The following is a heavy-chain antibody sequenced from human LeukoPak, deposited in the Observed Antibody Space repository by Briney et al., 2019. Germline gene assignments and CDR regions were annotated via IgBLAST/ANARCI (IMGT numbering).Heavy chain of an antibody. CDR2: ISGSGATI. CDR3: AKSPGPYYYGYNFDF. J-gene: IGHJ4*02. V-gene: IGHV3-23*01. Sequence: GGSLRLSCAGSGFTFSNYGVSWVRQAPGKGLEWVSGISGSGATIFYADSVTGRFTISRDNSKNTLYLQMSSLRAEDTALYYCAKSPGPYYYGYNFDFWGQGTLVAVSS. CDR1: GFTFSNYG. D-gene: IGHD3-22*01.